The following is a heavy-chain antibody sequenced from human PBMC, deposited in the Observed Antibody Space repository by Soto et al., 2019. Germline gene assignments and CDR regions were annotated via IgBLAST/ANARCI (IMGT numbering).Heavy chain of an antibody. CDR3: AKNGDYAMTYYGMDV. CDR1: GFTFDDYT. J-gene: IGHJ6*02. CDR2: ISWDGGST. Sequence: EVQLVESGGVVVQPGGSLRLSCAASGFTFDDYTMHWVRQAPGKGLEWVSLISWDGGSTYYADSVKGRFTISRDNSKNSLYLAMNSLRSEDTALYYCAKNGDYAMTYYGMDVWGQGTTVTVSS. D-gene: IGHD4-17*01. V-gene: IGHV3-43*01.